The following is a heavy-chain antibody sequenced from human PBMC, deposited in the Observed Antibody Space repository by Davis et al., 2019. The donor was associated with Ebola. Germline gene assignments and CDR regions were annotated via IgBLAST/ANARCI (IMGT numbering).Heavy chain of an antibody. CDR1: GFTFSSYG. CDR2: IRYDGSNK. CDR3: AKGRTIPLALDF. V-gene: IGHV3-30*02. J-gene: IGHJ4*02. D-gene: IGHD2-2*02. Sequence: GESLKISCAASGFTFSSYGMHWVRQAPGKGLEWVAFIRYDGSNKYYADSVKGRFTISRDNAKNSLYLQMNSLRGEDTAFYYCAKGRTIPLALDFWGRGTLVTVSS.